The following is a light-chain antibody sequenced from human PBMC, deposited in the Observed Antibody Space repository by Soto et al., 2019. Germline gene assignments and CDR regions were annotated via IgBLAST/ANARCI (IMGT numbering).Light chain of an antibody. V-gene: IGKV3-20*01. Sequence: EIVLTQSPGTLSLSPGERATLSCRASQSVSSSYLAWYQQKPGQAPRLLIYGASSRATGIPDRFSGSGSGTDFTLTISRLEPEEVAVYYCQKYRSSPPTTLGQGTRPEIK. CDR3: QKYRSSPPTT. CDR1: QSVSSSY. CDR2: GAS. J-gene: IGKJ5*01.